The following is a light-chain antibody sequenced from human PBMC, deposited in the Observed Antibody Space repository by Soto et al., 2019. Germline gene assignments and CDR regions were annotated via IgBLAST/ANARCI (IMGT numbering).Light chain of an antibody. CDR1: SSNIGAGYD. V-gene: IGLV1-40*01. Sequence: QAVLTQPPSVSGAPGQRVTISCTGHSSNIGAGYDVHWYQQLPGTAPKLLIYGNSNRPSGVPDRFSGSKSGTSASLAITGLQAEDEADYYCSSFTNTYSYVFGTGTKLTVL. J-gene: IGLJ1*01. CDR2: GNS. CDR3: SSFTNTYSYV.